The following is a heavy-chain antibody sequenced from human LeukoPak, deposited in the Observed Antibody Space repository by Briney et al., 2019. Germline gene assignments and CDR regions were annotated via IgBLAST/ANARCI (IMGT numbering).Heavy chain of an antibody. J-gene: IGHJ5*02. CDR1: GGSISSYY. V-gene: IGHV4-59*08. CDR2: IYYSGST. D-gene: IGHD2-15*01. Sequence: SEPLSFTCTVSGGSISSYYWSWIRKPPGKGLEGMGYIYYSGSTNYNRSLKSRVTISVDTSKNQFSLKLSSVTAADTAVYYCARGGYCSGGSCYSTGWFDPWGQGTLVTVSS. CDR3: ARGGYCSGGSCYSTGWFDP.